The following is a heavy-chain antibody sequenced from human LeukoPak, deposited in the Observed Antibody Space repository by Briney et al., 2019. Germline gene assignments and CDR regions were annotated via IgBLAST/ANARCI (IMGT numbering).Heavy chain of an antibody. J-gene: IGHJ4*02. CDR3: ARGLAVAGTGFDY. V-gene: IGHV3-66*01. CDR2: IYSGGST. CDR1: GFTVSSNY. D-gene: IGHD6-19*01. Sequence: GRSLRLSCAASGFTVSSNYMSWVRQAPGKGLEWVSVIYSGGSTYYADSVKGRFTISRDNSKKTLYLQMNSLRAEDTAVYYCARGLAVAGTGFDYWGQGTLVTVSS.